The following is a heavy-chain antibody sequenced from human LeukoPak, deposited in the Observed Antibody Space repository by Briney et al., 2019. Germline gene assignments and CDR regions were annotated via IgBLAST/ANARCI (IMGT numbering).Heavy chain of an antibody. CDR2: INPNSGGT. J-gene: IGHJ3*02. V-gene: IGHV1-2*02. D-gene: IGHD3-9*01. CDR1: GYTFTGYY. CDR3: ARGGYDILTGYYHDAFDI. Sequence: GASVKVSCKASGYTFTGYYMHWVRQAPGQGLEWMGWINPNSGGTNYAQKFQGRVTMTRDTSISTAYMELSRLRSDDTAVYYCARGGYDILTGYYHDAFDIWGQGTMVTVSS.